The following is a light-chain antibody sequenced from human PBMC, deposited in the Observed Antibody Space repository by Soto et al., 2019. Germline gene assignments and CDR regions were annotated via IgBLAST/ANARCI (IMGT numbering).Light chain of an antibody. Sequence: DIQMTQSPSTLSASVGDRVTITCRASQSISSWLAWYQQKPGKAPKLLIYDAPSLESGVPSRFSGSGSGTEFTLTISSLQPDDFATYYCQQYNSYPWTFGQGTKVDI. CDR2: DAP. V-gene: IGKV1-5*01. J-gene: IGKJ1*01. CDR3: QQYNSYPWT. CDR1: QSISSW.